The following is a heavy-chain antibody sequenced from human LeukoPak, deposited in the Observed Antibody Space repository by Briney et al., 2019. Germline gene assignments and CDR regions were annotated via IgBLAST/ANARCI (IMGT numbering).Heavy chain of an antibody. J-gene: IGHJ3*01. Sequence: GGSLRLSCTAFGIDLSRYWMSWVRQAPGKGLEWVANIKQDGRETDYVDSVKGRFTVSRDNAKNSLYLQMNSLRAEETAVYRSALWGGGGFDFWGQGTMVTVSS. D-gene: IGHD3-16*01. CDR2: IKQDGRET. CDR1: GIDLSRYW. CDR3: ALWGGGGFDF. V-gene: IGHV3-7*05.